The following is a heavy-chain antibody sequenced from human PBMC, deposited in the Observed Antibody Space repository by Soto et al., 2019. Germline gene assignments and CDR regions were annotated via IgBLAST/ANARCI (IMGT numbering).Heavy chain of an antibody. D-gene: IGHD3-10*01. J-gene: IGHJ6*02. CDR1: GFTFSIYA. CDR3: AKELWFGELLLPHYYYGMDV. Sequence: GGSLRLSYAASGFTFSIYAMSWVRQAPGKGLEWVSAISGSGGSTYYADSVKGRFTISRDNSKNTLYLQMNSLRAEDTAVYYCAKELWFGELLLPHYYYGMDVWGQGTTVTVSS. CDR2: ISGSGGST. V-gene: IGHV3-23*01.